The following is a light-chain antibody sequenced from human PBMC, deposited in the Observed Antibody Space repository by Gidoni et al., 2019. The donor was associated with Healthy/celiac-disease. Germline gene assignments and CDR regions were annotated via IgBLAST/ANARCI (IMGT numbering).Light chain of an antibody. CDR3: QQYNSYSIT. V-gene: IGKV1-5*01. J-gene: IGKJ5*01. Sequence: DIKMTQSPSTLSASVGDRVTITCRASQSISSWLAWYQQKPGKAPKLLIYDAARLESGVPSMFSGSVSGTEFTLTISSLQPDDFATYYCQQYNSYSITFXXXTRLEIK. CDR1: QSISSW. CDR2: DAA.